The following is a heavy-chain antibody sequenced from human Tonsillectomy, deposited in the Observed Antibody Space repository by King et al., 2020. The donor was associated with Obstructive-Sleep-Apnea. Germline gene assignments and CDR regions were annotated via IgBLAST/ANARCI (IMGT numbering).Heavy chain of an antibody. CDR3: ARSHSSRSGLLGY. J-gene: IGHJ4*02. D-gene: IGHD6-13*01. CDR1: GFSLNTGGVC. V-gene: IGHV2-70*15. CDR2: IVWDDDV. Sequence: QVTLRESGPALVKPTQTLTLTCTFSGFSLNTGGVCLSWIRPPPGKALEWLGRIVWDDDVYYSTSLETRLTISKETSKNQVVLTLTNMDPVDTATYYCARSHSSRSGLLGYWGQGTLVTVSS.